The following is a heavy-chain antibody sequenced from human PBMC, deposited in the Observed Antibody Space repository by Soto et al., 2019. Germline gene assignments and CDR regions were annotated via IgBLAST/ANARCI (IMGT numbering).Heavy chain of an antibody. J-gene: IGHJ4*02. D-gene: IGHD3-22*01. CDR2: IDPSDSYT. CDR3: ASQLYHYDSSGYLFDY. V-gene: IGHV5-10-1*01. Sequence: PXESLKISFKGSGYSFTSYWISWVRQIPGKGLEWMGRIDPSDSYTNYSPSFQGHVTISADKSISTAYLQWSSLKASDTAMYYCASQLYHYDSSGYLFDYWGQGTLVTVSS. CDR1: GYSFTSYW.